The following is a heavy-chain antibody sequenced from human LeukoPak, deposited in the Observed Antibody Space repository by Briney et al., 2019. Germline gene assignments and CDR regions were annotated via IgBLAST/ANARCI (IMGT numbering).Heavy chain of an antibody. CDR3: ANNPEDIVVVPAAIRQDY. Sequence: GGSLRLSCAASGFTFSSYGMHWVRQAPGKGLEWVAFIRYDGSNKYYADSVKGRFTISRDNSKNTLYLQMNSLRAEDTAVYYCANNPEDIVVVPAAIRQDYWGQGTLVTVSS. J-gene: IGHJ4*02. CDR2: IRYDGSNK. D-gene: IGHD2-2*01. V-gene: IGHV3-30*02. CDR1: GFTFSSYG.